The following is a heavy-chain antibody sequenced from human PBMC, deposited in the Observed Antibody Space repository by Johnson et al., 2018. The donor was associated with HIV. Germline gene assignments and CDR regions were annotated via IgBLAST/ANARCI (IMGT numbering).Heavy chain of an antibody. D-gene: IGHD5-18*01. CDR3: ARDRYSYGRVAFDI. CDR1: GFTFSSYA. V-gene: IGHV3-30*04. CDR2: ISYDGSNK. J-gene: IGHJ3*02. Sequence: QVQLVESGGGVVQPGGSLRLSCAASGFTFSSYAMHWVRQAPGKGLEWVAVISYDGSNKYYADSVKGRFTISRYNSKNTMYLQMNSLRAEDTAVYYCARDRYSYGRVAFDIWGQGTMVTVSS.